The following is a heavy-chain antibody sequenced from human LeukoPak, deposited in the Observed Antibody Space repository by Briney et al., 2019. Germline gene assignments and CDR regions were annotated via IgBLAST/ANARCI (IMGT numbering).Heavy chain of an antibody. V-gene: IGHV4-39*01. Sequence: SDTLSLTCTVSGGSISSSSYYWGWIRQPPGKGLEGIGSIYYSGSTYYNPSLKSRVTISVDTSKNQFSLKLSSVTAADTAVYYCARWIVVVPAADYWGQGTLVTVSS. CDR2: IYYSGST. J-gene: IGHJ4*02. D-gene: IGHD2-2*01. CDR3: ARWIVVVPAADY. CDR1: GGSISSSSYY.